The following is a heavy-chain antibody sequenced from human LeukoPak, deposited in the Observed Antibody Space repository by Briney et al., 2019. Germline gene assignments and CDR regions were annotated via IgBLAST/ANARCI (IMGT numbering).Heavy chain of an antibody. CDR2: INWNGGST. Sequence: PGGSLRLSCAASGFTFDDYGMSWVRQAPGKGLEWVSGINWNGGSTAYADSVKGRFTISRDNAKNSLYLQMNSLRAEDTALYYCARGGTIFGVVIIRDDAFDIWGQGTMVTVSS. J-gene: IGHJ3*02. CDR3: ARGGTIFGVVIIRDDAFDI. CDR1: GFTFDDYG. V-gene: IGHV3-20*04. D-gene: IGHD3-3*01.